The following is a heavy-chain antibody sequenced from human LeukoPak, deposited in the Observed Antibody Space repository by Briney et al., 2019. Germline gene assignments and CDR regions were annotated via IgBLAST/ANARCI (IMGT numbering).Heavy chain of an antibody. CDR3: TRVRILWFGESTDFDY. CDR2: IRSKAYGGTT. V-gene: IGHV3-49*04. CDR1: GFTFGDYA. J-gene: IGHJ4*02. Sequence: QPGGSLRLSCTASGFTFGDYAMSWVRQAPGKGLEWVGFIRSKAYGGTTEYAASVKGRFTISRDDSKSIAYLQMNSLKTEDTAVYYCTRVRILWFGESTDFDYWGQGTLVTVSS. D-gene: IGHD3-10*01.